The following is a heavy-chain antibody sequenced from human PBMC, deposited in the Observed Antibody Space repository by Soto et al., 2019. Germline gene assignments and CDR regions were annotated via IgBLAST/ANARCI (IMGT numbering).Heavy chain of an antibody. CDR1: GLSFIDYS. CDR3: ARSAKKTWLPDF. CDR2: INAGNGNT. Sequence: ASVKVSCKASGLSFIDYSILWVRQAPGQSLEWLGWINAGNGNTKYSHKCQDRVTITSDTSATTTYMELRSLRSEDTAVFYCARSAKKTWLPDFWGQGTLVTVSS. J-gene: IGHJ1*01. V-gene: IGHV1-3*01. D-gene: IGHD5-12*01.